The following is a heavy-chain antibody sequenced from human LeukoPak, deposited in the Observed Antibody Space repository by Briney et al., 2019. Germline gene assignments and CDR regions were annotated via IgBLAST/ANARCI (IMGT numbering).Heavy chain of an antibody. D-gene: IGHD2-15*01. J-gene: IGHJ5*02. CDR3: ARVAILRFDP. Sequence: PSETLSLTCTVSGDSISSGDYYWRWIRQPPGKGLEWIGYIYYSGSTYYNPSLRSRVTISVDTSKNQFSLKLSSVTAADTAVYYCARVAILRFDPWGQGTLVTVSS. CDR2: IYYSGST. V-gene: IGHV4-30-4*01. CDR1: GDSISSGDYY.